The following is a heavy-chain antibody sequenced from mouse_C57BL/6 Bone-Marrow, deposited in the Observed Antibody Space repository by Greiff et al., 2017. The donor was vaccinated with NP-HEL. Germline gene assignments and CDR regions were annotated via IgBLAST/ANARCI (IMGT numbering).Heavy chain of an antibody. Sequence: VQLQQSGAELARPGASVKLSCKASGYTFTSYTMHWVKQRPGQGLEWIGYINPSSGYTKYNQKFKDKATLTADKSSSTAYMQLSSLTSEDSAVYYCARGITTDWYFDVWGTGTTVTVSS. J-gene: IGHJ1*03. D-gene: IGHD2-4*01. CDR2: INPSSGYT. V-gene: IGHV1-4*01. CDR3: ARGITTDWYFDV. CDR1: GYTFTSYT.